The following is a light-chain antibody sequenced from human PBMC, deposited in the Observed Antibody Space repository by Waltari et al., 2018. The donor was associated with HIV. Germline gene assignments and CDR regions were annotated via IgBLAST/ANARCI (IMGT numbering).Light chain of an antibody. Sequence: LVLTQSPSASASLVPSVKLTCPLRSRHSTYALAWHQQQPEKAPRYLMKVNSDGSHSQWDGVPDRFSGSSSGSERYLIISSLQAEDEADYYCQTWGTGIRVFGGGTKLTVL. V-gene: IGLV4-69*01. J-gene: IGLJ3*02. CDR3: QTWGTGIRV. CDR1: SRHSTYA. CDR2: VNSDGSH.